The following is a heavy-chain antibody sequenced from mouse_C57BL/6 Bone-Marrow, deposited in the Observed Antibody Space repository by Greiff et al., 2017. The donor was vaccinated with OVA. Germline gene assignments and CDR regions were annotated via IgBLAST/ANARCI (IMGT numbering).Heavy chain of an antibody. J-gene: IGHJ4*01. CDR3: TTDGYMRGNYAMDY. Sequence: VQLQQSGAELVRPGASVKLSCTASGFNFKDDYMHWVKQRPEQGLEWIGWIGPENGDTEYASKFQGQATITADTSSITAYLQRSSQTSDDTAVEYCTTDGYMRGNYAMDYWGQGTSVTVSS. V-gene: IGHV14-4*01. CDR2: IGPENGDT. D-gene: IGHD2-3*01. CDR1: GFNFKDDY.